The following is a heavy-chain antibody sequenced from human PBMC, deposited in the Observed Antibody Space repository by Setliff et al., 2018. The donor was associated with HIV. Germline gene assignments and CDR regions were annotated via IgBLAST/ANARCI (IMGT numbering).Heavy chain of an antibody. V-gene: IGHV4-61*10. CDR1: GGSISSDNYY. CDR3: AREPTDYSDAFDI. Sequence: SETLSLTCTVSGGSISSDNYYWSWIRQPAGKGLEWIGYISHSGSTIYSPSLKSRVIISIDTSKNHFSLRLSSVTAADTAVYYCAREPTDYSDAFDIWGQGTMVTV. D-gene: IGHD2-21*01. CDR2: ISHSGST. J-gene: IGHJ3*02.